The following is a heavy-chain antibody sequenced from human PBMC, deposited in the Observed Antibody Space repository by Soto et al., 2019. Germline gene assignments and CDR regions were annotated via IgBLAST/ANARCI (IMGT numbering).Heavy chain of an antibody. Sequence: GGSLRLSCAASGFTFSSYAMHWVRQAPGKGLEWVAVISYDGSNKYYADSVKGRFTISRDNSKNTLYLQMNSLRAEDTAVYYCARDFSLAVADAFDIWGQGTMVTVSS. CDR1: GFTFSSYA. CDR3: ARDFSLAVADAFDI. D-gene: IGHD6-19*01. CDR2: ISYDGSNK. V-gene: IGHV3-30-3*01. J-gene: IGHJ3*02.